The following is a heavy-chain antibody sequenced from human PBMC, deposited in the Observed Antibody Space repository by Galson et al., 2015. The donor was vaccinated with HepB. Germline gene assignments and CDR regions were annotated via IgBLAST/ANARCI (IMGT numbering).Heavy chain of an antibody. D-gene: IGHD3-22*01. Sequence: SLRLSCAASGFTFSSYSMNWVRQAPGKGLEWVSYISSSSSTIYYADSVKGRFTISRDNAKNSLYLQMNSLRAEDTAVYYCARAYYYDSSGYSRWFDPWGQGTLVTVSS. CDR3: ARAYYYDSSGYSRWFDP. CDR1: GFTFSSYS. J-gene: IGHJ5*02. V-gene: IGHV3-48*04. CDR2: ISSSSSTI.